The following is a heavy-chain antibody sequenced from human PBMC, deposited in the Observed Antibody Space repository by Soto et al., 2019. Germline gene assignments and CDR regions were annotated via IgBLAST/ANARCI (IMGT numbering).Heavy chain of an antibody. V-gene: IGHV3-30*03. CDR1: GFTFSSYG. J-gene: IGHJ6*02. Sequence: QVQLVESGGGVVQPGRSLRLSCAASGFTFSSYGMHWVRQAPGKGLEWVAVISHDGSNKYYADSVKGRFTISSDNSKNTLYLQMTSPRAEDTGVYYCARGPAIVLVPAAMNYYHGMDVWGQGTTVTVSS. CDR2: ISHDGSNK. D-gene: IGHD2-2*01. CDR3: ARGPAIVLVPAAMNYYHGMDV.